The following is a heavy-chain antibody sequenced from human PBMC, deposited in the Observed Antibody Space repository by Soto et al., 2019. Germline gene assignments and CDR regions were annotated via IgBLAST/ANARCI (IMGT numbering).Heavy chain of an antibody. J-gene: IGHJ4*02. CDR3: ATNYYDRVGSYCVDY. V-gene: IGHV3-30*03. D-gene: IGHD3-22*01. Sequence: GGSLRLSCAASGFTFSSFGMHWVRQAPGKGLEWVSLISEDGGNKYYADSVKGRFTISRDNPKNTLYLQMNSLRADDTAVYFCATNYYDRVGSYCVDYWGQGTLVTVSS. CDR2: ISEDGGNK. CDR1: GFTFSSFG.